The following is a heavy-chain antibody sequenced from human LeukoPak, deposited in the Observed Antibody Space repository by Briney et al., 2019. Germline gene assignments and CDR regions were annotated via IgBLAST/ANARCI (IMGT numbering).Heavy chain of an antibody. CDR2: ISYDGSNK. CDR3: ARETRTYYYDSSGHDY. Sequence: PGRSLRLSCAASGFTFSSYAMHWVRQAPGKGLEWVAVISYDGSNKYYADSVKGRFTISRDNSKNTLCLQMNSLRAEDTAVYYCARETRTYYYDSSGHDYWGQGTLVTVSS. V-gene: IGHV3-30-3*01. D-gene: IGHD3-22*01. CDR1: GFTFSSYA. J-gene: IGHJ4*02.